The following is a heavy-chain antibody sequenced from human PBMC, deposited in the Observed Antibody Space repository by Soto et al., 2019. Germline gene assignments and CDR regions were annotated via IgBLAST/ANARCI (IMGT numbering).Heavy chain of an antibody. CDR1: GGTFSSYA. V-gene: IGHV1-18*01. D-gene: IGHD2-21*01. CDR3: GAGLTKTIDY. Sequence: ASVKLSCKASGGTFSSYAISWVRQAPGQGLEWMGWISAYNGNTNYAQKLQGRVTMTTDTSTSTAYMELSSLRSDDTAVYYCGAGLTKTIDYWGQGTLVTVSS. J-gene: IGHJ4*02. CDR2: ISAYNGNT.